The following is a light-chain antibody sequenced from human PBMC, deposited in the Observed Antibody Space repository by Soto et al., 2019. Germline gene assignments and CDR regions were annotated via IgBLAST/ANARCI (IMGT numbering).Light chain of an antibody. CDR3: QVGDNSGDQPEVV. V-gene: IGLV3-21*04. J-gene: IGLJ3*02. CDR1: SIGSNS. Sequence: SYELTQSPSVSVAPGETARITCGGTSIGSNSVHWYQQMPGQAPVMIIYYDTERPSGIPARFSGSRSGNTATLTISGVEAGDEADYYCQVGDNSGDQPEVVFGGGTKLTVL. CDR2: YDT.